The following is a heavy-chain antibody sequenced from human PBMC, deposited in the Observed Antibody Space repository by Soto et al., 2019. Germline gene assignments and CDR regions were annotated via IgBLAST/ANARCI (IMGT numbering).Heavy chain of an antibody. CDR1: GDTFSSYA. Sequence: QVHLVQSGAEVKKPGSSVKVSCKASGDTFSSYAINWVRQAPGQGLEWMGGIIPMSGSSNYAQKFQGRVTITADESTSTAYIELSSLRSEDTAVYYCARSIVVVVAATVHYYYSGMDVWGQGTTVTVSS. J-gene: IGHJ6*02. V-gene: IGHV1-69*01. CDR2: IIPMSGSS. CDR3: ARSIVVVVAATVHYYYSGMDV. D-gene: IGHD2-15*01.